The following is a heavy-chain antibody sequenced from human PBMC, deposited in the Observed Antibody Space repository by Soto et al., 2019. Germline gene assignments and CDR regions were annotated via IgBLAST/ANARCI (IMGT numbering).Heavy chain of an antibody. Sequence: QVQLQESGPGLVKSSQTLSLACSVSGGSINRGGFYWSWIRQHPGKGLEWIGYIYNSGSTYYNPSLKSRVTISVDTSKNLYSLKLSSVTAADTAVYYCARFDTVMVNPTRGSSWADYWGQGTLVTVSS. CDR3: ARFDTVMVNPTRGSSWADY. D-gene: IGHD5-18*01. V-gene: IGHV4-31*03. J-gene: IGHJ4*02. CDR2: IYNSGST. CDR1: GGSINRGGFY.